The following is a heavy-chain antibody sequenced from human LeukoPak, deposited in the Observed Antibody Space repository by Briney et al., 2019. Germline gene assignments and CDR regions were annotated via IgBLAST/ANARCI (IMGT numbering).Heavy chain of an antibody. D-gene: IGHD3-10*01. V-gene: IGHV4-30-2*01. J-gene: IGHJ4*02. CDR3: ARDLLWFGEAYFDY. CDR2: IYHSGRT. Sequence: NPSQTLSLTCAVSGGSISSGDYSWSWIRQPPGKGLEWIGYIYHSGRTYYNPSLKSRVTISIDRSKNQFSLKLSSVTAADTAVYYCARDLLWFGEAYFDYWGQGTLVIVSS. CDR1: GGSISSGDYS.